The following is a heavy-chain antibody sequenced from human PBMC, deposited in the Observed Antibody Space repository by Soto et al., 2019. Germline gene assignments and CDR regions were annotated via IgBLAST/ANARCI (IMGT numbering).Heavy chain of an antibody. J-gene: IGHJ6*02. CDR2: ISYDGSDK. Sequence: QVQLVESGGGVVQPGRSLRLYCAASGFTFSSYDMHWVRQAPGKGLEWVAVISYDGSDKYYADSVKGRFTIPRDTSKNTLYLQMNSLRAEDTAGYYCANSVAAALYGMDVWGQGTTVTVSS. D-gene: IGHD6-13*01. V-gene: IGHV3-30*18. CDR3: ANSVAAALYGMDV. CDR1: GFTFSSYD.